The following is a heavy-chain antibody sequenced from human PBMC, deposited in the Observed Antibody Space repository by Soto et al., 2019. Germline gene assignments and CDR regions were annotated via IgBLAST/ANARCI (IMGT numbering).Heavy chain of an antibody. Sequence: QVQLVQSGAEVKKPGSSVKVSCKASGGTFSSYAISWVRQAPGQGLEWMGGIIPIFGTANYAQKFQGRVTITGDEVTSSAYMELSSLRSEDTAVYYCARGCDILTGSQKVGAFDIWGQGTMVTVSS. V-gene: IGHV1-69*01. D-gene: IGHD3-9*01. CDR2: IIPIFGTA. J-gene: IGHJ3*02. CDR1: GGTFSSYA. CDR3: ARGCDILTGSQKVGAFDI.